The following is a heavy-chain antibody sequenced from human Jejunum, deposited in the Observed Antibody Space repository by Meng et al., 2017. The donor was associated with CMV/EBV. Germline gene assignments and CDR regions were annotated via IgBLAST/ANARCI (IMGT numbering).Heavy chain of an antibody. CDR3: ARLIPQWLGLDY. D-gene: IGHD6-19*01. CDR2: IYPGDSNI. V-gene: IGHV5-51*01. CDR1: GYTFPTHG. Sequence: SGYTFPTHGIDWVRQMPGKGLEWMGIIYPGDSNIRYSPSFQGQVTISADKSINTAYLQWNSLKASDTAIYYCARLIPQWLGLDYWGQGTPVTVSS. J-gene: IGHJ4*02.